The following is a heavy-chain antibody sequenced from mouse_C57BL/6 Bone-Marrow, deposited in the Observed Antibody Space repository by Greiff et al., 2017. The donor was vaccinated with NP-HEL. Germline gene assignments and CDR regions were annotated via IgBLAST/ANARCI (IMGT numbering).Heavy chain of an antibody. J-gene: IGHJ3*01. Sequence: VQLQQSGAELVRPGTSVKVSCKASGYAFTNYLIEWVKQRPGQGLEWIGVINPGSGGTNYNEKFKGKATLTADKSSSTAYMQLSSLTSEDSAVYFCARERSIYYGSWFAYGGQGTLVTVSA. CDR1: GYAFTNYL. CDR2: INPGSGGT. CDR3: ARERSIYYGSWFAY. D-gene: IGHD1-1*01. V-gene: IGHV1-54*01.